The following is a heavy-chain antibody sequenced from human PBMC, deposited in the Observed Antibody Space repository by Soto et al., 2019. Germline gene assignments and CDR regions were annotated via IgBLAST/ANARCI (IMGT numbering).Heavy chain of an antibody. V-gene: IGHV4-30-4*01. J-gene: IGHJ6*02. CDR2: VYYSGST. D-gene: IGHD3-16*01. Sequence: LSLTCTVSGASISSDDFYWSWIRQPPGKCLEWIGYVYYSGSTHYNPSLKSRVTISVDTSKNQFSLKLSSVTAADTAVYYCARGLGYGFYYYYYGMDVWGQGTTVTVSS. CDR1: GASISSDDFY. CDR3: ARGLGYGFYYYYYGMDV.